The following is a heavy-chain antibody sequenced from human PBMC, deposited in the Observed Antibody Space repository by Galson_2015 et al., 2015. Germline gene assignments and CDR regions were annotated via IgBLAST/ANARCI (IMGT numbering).Heavy chain of an antibody. V-gene: IGHV3-23*01. CDR1: KFTFSSYA. CDR2: ISGSGGKT. CDR3: AKGREWELPLDY. D-gene: IGHD1-26*01. J-gene: IGHJ4*02. Sequence: SLRLSCAASKFTFSSYAMSWVRQAPGKGLEWVSAISGSGGKTYYAGSAKGRFTISRDNSKNTLYLQMNSLRAEDRAVYYCAKGREWELPLDYWGQGTLVTVSS.